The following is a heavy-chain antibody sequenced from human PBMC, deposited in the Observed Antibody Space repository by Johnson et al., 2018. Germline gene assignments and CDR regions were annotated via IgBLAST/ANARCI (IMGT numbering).Heavy chain of an antibody. CDR2: INWNSGNI. V-gene: IGHV3-9*01. CDR1: GFTFDDYA. D-gene: IGHD6-6*01. CDR3: AKNIGVVPYYYGMDV. Sequence: VQLVQSGGGVVQPGRSLRLSCAASGFTFDDYAMHWVRQVPGKGLEWVSSINWNSGNIDYADSVKGRFTISRDNAKNSLYLQMNSLRAEDTALYYCAKNIGVVPYYYGMDVWGQGTTVTVSS. J-gene: IGHJ6*02.